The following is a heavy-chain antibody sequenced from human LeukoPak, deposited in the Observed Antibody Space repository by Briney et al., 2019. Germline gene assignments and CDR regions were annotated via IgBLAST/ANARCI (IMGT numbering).Heavy chain of an antibody. CDR3: ARGDGYNYWEY. D-gene: IGHD5-24*01. CDR2: INGRGSTI. Sequence: GGSLRLSCAASGVTFSNYEMNWVRQAPGKGLEWISYINGRGSTINYADSVKGRFTISRDNSKNTLYLQMNSLRAEDTAVYYCARGDGYNYWEYWGQGTLVTVSS. V-gene: IGHV3-48*03. CDR1: GVTFSNYE. J-gene: IGHJ4*02.